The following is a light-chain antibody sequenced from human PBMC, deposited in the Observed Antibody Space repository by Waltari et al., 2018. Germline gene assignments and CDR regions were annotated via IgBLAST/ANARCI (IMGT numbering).Light chain of an antibody. V-gene: IGLV2-14*01. CDR3: SSYTSSSTVV. J-gene: IGLJ2*01. CDR2: DVS. Sequence: QSALTQPASVSGSPGQSNTISCTGTSSDVGGYNYVSRYQQHPGKAPKLMMYDVSKRPSGVSNRFSGSKSGNTASLTISGLQSEDEADYYCSSYTSSSTVVFGGGTKLTVL. CDR1: SSDVGGYNY.